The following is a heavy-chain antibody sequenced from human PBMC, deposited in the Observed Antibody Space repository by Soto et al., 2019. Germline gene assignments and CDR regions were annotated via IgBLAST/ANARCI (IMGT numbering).Heavy chain of an antibody. J-gene: IGHJ6*01. Sequence: ASVKVSCKASGYTFTGYYMHWVRQAPGQGLGWMGWINPNSGGTNYAQKLQGWVTMTRDTSISTAYMELSRLGSDDTAVYYCASSTVTTPYYYYYGMDVWGQGTTVTVSS. V-gene: IGHV1-2*04. D-gene: IGHD4-4*01. CDR3: ASSTVTTPYYYYYGMDV. CDR2: INPNSGGT. CDR1: GYTFTGYY.